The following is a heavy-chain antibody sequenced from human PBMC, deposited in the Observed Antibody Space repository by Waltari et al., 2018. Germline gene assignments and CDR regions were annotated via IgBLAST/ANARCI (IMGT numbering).Heavy chain of an antibody. J-gene: IGHJ4*01. CDR2: IKHDGSEI. CDR1: GFSFSNSW. Sequence: EVQLVESGGGLVQPGGSLRLSGAASGFSFSNSWMDWVRQAPGTGLEWVANIKHDGSEISYVDSVKGRVTISRDNAKNSLYLQMNSLRAEDTAIYYCSWSLDYLGHGTLVTVSS. CDR3: SWSLDY. V-gene: IGHV3-7*01.